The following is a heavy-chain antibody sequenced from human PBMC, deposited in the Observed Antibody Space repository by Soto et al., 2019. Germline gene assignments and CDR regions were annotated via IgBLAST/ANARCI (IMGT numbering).Heavy chain of an antibody. Sequence: QVQLQQWGAGLLKPSETLSLTCAVYGGSFSGYYWCWIRQPPGKGLEWIGEINHSGSTNYNPSLNSRVTISVETSKNQFSLKLSSVTAADTAVYYCARGARYSSGWYFDYWGQGTLVTVSS. CDR2: INHSGST. CDR1: GGSFSGYY. CDR3: ARGARYSSGWYFDY. D-gene: IGHD6-19*01. V-gene: IGHV4-34*01. J-gene: IGHJ4*02.